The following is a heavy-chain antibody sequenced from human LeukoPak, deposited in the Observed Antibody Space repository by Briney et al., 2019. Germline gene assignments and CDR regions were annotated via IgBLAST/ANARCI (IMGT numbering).Heavy chain of an antibody. V-gene: IGHV4-4*07. J-gene: IGHJ6*03. D-gene: IGHD2-2*01. CDR3: ARGRLDMVVVPAATSYYYYYMDV. Sequence: SETLSLTCTVSGGSLSSYYWSWIRQPAGKGLEWIGRIYTSVSTNYNASLKSRVTMSVDTSKNQFYLKLSSVTAADTAVYYCARGRLDMVVVPAATSYYYYYMDVWGKGTTVTVSS. CDR1: GGSLSSYY. CDR2: IYTSVST.